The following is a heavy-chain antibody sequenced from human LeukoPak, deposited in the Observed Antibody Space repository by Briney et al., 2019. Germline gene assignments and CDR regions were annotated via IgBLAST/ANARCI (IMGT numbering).Heavy chain of an antibody. V-gene: IGHV1-46*01. J-gene: IGHJ5*02. CDR1: GYTFTNYY. CDR2: INPSGGST. Sequence: ASVKVSCKESGYTFTNYYMHWVRQAPGQGLEWMGIINPSGGSTNYAQKFQGRVTMTRDTSTSTVYMELSSLRSEDTAVYYCEREHSGYDSWGQGTLLTVSS. CDR3: EREHSGYDS. D-gene: IGHD5-12*01.